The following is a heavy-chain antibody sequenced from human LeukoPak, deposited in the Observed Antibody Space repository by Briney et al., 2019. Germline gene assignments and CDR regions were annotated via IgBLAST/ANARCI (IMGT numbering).Heavy chain of an antibody. CDR1: GFSFSSYA. CDR2: ISGSGGST. D-gene: IGHD2-2*01. V-gene: IGHV3-23*01. Sequence: GGSLRLSCAASGFSFSSYAMSWVRQAPGKGLEWVPAISGSGGSTYYADSVKGRFTISRDNSKNTLYLQMNSLRAEDTAVYYCAKGYCSSTSCGMDVWGQGTTVTVSS. CDR3: AKGYCSSTSCGMDV. J-gene: IGHJ6*02.